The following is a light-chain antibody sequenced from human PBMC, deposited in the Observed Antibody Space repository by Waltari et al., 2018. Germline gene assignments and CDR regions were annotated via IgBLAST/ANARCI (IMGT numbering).Light chain of an antibody. Sequence: SYELTQPSSVSVSPGQTARITCSGDVLAKKYARWFQQKPGQAPVLVIYKDSERPSGIPERFSGSSSGTTVTLTISGAHVEDEADYYCYSAAYNIGVFGGGTKLTVL. J-gene: IGLJ2*01. CDR1: VLAKKY. CDR3: YSAAYNIGV. V-gene: IGLV3-27*01. CDR2: KDS.